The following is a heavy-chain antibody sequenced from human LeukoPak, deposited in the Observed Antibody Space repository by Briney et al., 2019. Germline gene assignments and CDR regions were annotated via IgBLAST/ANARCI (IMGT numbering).Heavy chain of an antibody. Sequence: SETLSLTCSVSGGSISNSNFYWGWIRQPPGKGLEWLGSMYYTGNTYYQPSLRGRLSISLDTSKNLFSLRLSSVTAADTAVYYCARNYYDSSGYYIDQFYFDSWGQGTLVTVSS. D-gene: IGHD3-22*01. CDR2: MYYTGNT. J-gene: IGHJ4*02. CDR1: GGSISNSNFY. V-gene: IGHV4-39*07. CDR3: ARNYYDSSGYYIDQFYFDS.